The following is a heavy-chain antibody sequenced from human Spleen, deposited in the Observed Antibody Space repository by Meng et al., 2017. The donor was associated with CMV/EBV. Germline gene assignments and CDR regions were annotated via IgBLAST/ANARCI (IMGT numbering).Heavy chain of an antibody. V-gene: IGHV3-11*01. D-gene: IGHD4-23*01. Sequence: GESLKISCAASGFIFSDYYINWIRQAPGKGLEWVSYISSSGSTIYYADSVKGRFTISRDNAKNSLYLQMISLRAEDTAVYYCARGSHYGGKHNWFDPWGQGTLVTVSS. CDR3: ARGSHYGGKHNWFDP. CDR1: GFIFSDYY. J-gene: IGHJ5*02. CDR2: ISSSGSTI.